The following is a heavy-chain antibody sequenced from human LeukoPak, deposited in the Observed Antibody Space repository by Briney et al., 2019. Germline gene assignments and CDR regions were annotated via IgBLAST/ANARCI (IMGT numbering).Heavy chain of an antibody. Sequence: GGSLRLSCAASGFTFSSYAMSWVRQAPGKGLEWVSAISGSGGSTYYADSVKGRFNISRDNSKKTLYLKMNSLRAEDTAVYYCARVLLWFGSAGWLDPWGQGTLVTVSS. J-gene: IGHJ5*02. CDR3: ARVLLWFGSAGWLDP. V-gene: IGHV3-23*01. CDR1: GFTFSSYA. D-gene: IGHD3-10*01. CDR2: ISGSGGST.